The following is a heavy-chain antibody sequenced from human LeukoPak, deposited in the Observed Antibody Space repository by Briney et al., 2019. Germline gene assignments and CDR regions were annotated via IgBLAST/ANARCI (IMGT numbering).Heavy chain of an antibody. Sequence: PGGSLRLSCAASEFTFSSYSMNWVRQAPGKGLEWVSYITNSGNSKSYADSVKGRFTISRDNTKNSLYLQMNGLRAEDTAVYYCAGSSGWYAPADYWGQGTLVTVSS. V-gene: IGHV3-48*01. CDR1: EFTFSSYS. CDR2: ITNSGNSK. D-gene: IGHD6-19*01. J-gene: IGHJ4*02. CDR3: AGSSGWYAPADY.